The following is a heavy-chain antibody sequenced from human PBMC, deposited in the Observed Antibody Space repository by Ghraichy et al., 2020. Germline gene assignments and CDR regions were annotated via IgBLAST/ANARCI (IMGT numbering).Heavy chain of an antibody. V-gene: IGHV4-39*01. CDR3: ARHYEIAVADDY. CDR2: IYYSGST. CDR1: GGSISSSSYY. D-gene: IGHD6-19*01. Sequence: SETLSLTCTVSGGSISSSSYYWGWIRQPPGKGLEWIGSIYYSGSTYYNPSLKSRVTISVDTSKNQFSLKLSSVTAADTAVYYCARHYEIAVADDYWGQGTLVTVSS. J-gene: IGHJ4*02.